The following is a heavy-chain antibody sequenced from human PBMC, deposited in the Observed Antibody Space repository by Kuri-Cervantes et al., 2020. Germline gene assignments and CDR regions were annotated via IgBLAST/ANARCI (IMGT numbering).Heavy chain of an antibody. CDR3: ARRSGYCSSTSCYKRPNYYYYYYMDV. Sequence: SETLSLTCTVFGYSISSGYYWGWIRQPPGKGLEWIGSIYHSGSTYYNPSLKSRVTISVDTSKNQFSLKLSSVTAADTAVYYCARRSGYCSSTSCYKRPNYYYYYYMDVWGKGTTVTVSS. CDR2: IYHSGST. J-gene: IGHJ6*03. CDR1: GYSISSGYY. V-gene: IGHV4-38-2*02. D-gene: IGHD2-2*01.